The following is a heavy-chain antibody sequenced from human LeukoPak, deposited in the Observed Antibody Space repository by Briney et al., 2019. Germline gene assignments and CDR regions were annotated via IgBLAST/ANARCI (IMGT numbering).Heavy chain of an antibody. CDR2: INHSGST. Sequence: SETLSLTCAVYGGSFSGYYWSWIRQPPGKGLEWIGEINHSGSTNYNPSLKSRVTISVDTSKNQFSLKLSSVTAADTAVYYCASHTLRPLLWFGERPPHYYGMDVWGQGTTVTVSS. V-gene: IGHV4-34*01. CDR3: ASHTLRPLLWFGERPPHYYGMDV. D-gene: IGHD3-10*01. CDR1: GGSFSGYY. J-gene: IGHJ6*02.